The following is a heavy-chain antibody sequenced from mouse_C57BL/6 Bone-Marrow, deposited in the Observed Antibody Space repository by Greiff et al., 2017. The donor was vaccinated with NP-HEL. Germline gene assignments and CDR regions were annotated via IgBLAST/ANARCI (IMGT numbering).Heavy chain of an antibody. J-gene: IGHJ3*01. Sequence: VKLVESGPGLVAPSQSLSITCTVSGFSLTSYAISWVRQPPGTGLEWLGVIWTGGGTNYNSALKSRLSISKDNSKSQVFLKMNSLQTDDTARYYCARNFDYYGSSYGFAYWGQGTLVTVSA. D-gene: IGHD1-1*01. CDR2: IWTGGGT. CDR1: GFSLTSYA. CDR3: ARNFDYYGSSYGFAY. V-gene: IGHV2-9-1*01.